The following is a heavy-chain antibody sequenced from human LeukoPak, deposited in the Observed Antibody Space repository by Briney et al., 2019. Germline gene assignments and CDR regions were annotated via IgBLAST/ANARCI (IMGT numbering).Heavy chain of an antibody. Sequence: GGSLRLSCAASGFTFSNYWMSWVRQAPGKGLEWVANINQHGSENYYVDSVRGRFTISRDNAQNSLYLLMNSLRAEDTAVYYCGRAIYYDSSGYWGYSFDYGGKGTLVTVSS. CDR2: INQHGSEN. D-gene: IGHD3-22*01. V-gene: IGHV3-7*01. J-gene: IGHJ4*02. CDR3: GRAIYYDSSGYWGYSFDY. CDR1: GFTFSNYW.